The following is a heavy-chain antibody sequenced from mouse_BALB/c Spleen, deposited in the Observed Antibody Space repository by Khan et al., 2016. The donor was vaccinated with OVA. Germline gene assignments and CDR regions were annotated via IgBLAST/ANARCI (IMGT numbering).Heavy chain of an antibody. J-gene: IGHJ1*01. CDR3: ARISSYWYPDV. CDR2: INTYTGEP. Sequence: RQLVQSGPELKKPGETVKISCKASGYTFTNYGMNWVKQAPGKGLKWMGWINTYTGEPTYADDFKGRFVFSLETSASTAYLQISNLKNEDMTTYFCARISSYWYPDVWGAGTTVTVSS. V-gene: IGHV9-1*02. CDR1: GYTFTNYG. D-gene: IGHD6-2*01.